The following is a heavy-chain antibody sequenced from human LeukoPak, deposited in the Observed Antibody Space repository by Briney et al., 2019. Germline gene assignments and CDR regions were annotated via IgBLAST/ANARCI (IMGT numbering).Heavy chain of an antibody. CDR3: AKGDYSSGLDVFDI. CDR2: ISYDGSDK. Sequence: EGSLRLSCAASGFTFSRYGMHWVRQAPGKGLQWVAVISYDGSDKYYADSVTGRFTISRDNSKNTLYLQMNSLRPEDTAVYYCAKGDYSSGLDVFDIWGQGTMVTGSS. V-gene: IGHV3-30*18. CDR1: GFTFSRYG. D-gene: IGHD6-19*01. J-gene: IGHJ3*02.